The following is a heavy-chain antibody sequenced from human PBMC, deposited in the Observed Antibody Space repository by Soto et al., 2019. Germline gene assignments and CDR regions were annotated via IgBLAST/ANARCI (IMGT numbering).Heavy chain of an antibody. CDR3: ARVRGDYLLGLFDY. V-gene: IGHV4-59*01. CDR2: IYYSRST. Sequence: PSETQSLTCTVSGGSISSYYWSWIRQPPGKGLEWIGYIYYSRSTNYNPSLKSRVTISVDTSKNQFSLKLSSVTAADTAVYYCARVRGDYLLGLFDYWGQGTLVTVSS. J-gene: IGHJ4*02. CDR1: GGSISSYY. D-gene: IGHD4-17*01.